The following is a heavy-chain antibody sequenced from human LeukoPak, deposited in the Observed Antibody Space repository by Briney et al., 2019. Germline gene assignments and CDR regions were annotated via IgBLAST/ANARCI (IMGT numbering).Heavy chain of an antibody. J-gene: IGHJ4*02. Sequence: GSLRLSCAASGFTFSSYAMHWVRQAPGKGLEWVAVISYDGSNKYYADSVKGRFTISRDNSKNTLYLQMNSLRAEDTAVYYCAKDIVVVPAATPDYWGQGTLVTVSS. CDR2: ISYDGSNK. D-gene: IGHD2-2*01. CDR1: GFTFSSYA. V-gene: IGHV3-30*04. CDR3: AKDIVVVPAATPDY.